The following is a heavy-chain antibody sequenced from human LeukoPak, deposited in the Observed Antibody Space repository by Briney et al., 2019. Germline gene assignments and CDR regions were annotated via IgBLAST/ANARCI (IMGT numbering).Heavy chain of an antibody. CDR1: GGSISTYY. V-gene: IGHV4-4*07. CDR3: ARGHIAVASSDY. J-gene: IGHJ4*02. Sequence: TSETLSLTCTVSGGSISTYYWSWIRQPAGKGLEWIGRIYTSGDTNYNPSLKSRVTMSIATSKNQFSLNLSSVTAADTAMYYCARGHIAVASSDYWGQGILVTVSS. CDR2: IYTSGDT. D-gene: IGHD6-13*01.